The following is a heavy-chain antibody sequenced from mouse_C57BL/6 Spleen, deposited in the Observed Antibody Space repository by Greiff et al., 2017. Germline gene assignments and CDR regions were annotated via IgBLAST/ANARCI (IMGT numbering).Heavy chain of an antibody. Sequence: EVHLVESGGGLVKPGGSLKLSCAASGFTFSDYGMHWVRQAPEKGLEWVAYISSGSSNIYYADTVKGRFTISRDNATNTLFLQMTSLRSEDTAMYYCARNGNYPRSFDYWGQGTTLTVSS. CDR3: ARNGNYPRSFDY. D-gene: IGHD2-1*01. V-gene: IGHV5-17*01. J-gene: IGHJ2*01. CDR1: GFTFSDYG. CDR2: ISSGSSNI.